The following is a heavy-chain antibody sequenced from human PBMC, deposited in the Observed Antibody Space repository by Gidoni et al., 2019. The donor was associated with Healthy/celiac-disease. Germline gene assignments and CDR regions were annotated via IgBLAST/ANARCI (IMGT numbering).Heavy chain of an antibody. Sequence: EVQLVESGGGLVKPGGSLRLSCAASGFTFRNACMNWVRQATGKGLEWVCRIKSKTDGGKTDYAAPVKGRFTISRDDSKNTLYLQMNSLKTEDTAVYYCTTDGGAKGQGGYYYYGMDVWGQGTTVTVSS. CDR1: GFTFRNAC. V-gene: IGHV3-15*07. D-gene: IGHD1-26*01. CDR2: IKSKTDGGKT. J-gene: IGHJ6*02. CDR3: TTDGGAKGQGGYYYYGMDV.